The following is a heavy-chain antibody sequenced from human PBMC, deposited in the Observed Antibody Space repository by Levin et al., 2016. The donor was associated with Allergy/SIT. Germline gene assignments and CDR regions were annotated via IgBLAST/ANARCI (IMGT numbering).Heavy chain of an antibody. CDR3: ARDVQWLVFRPYYFDS. J-gene: IGHJ4*02. V-gene: IGHV1-18*01. CDR2: ISVYNGHT. Sequence: WVRQAPGQGLEWMGWISVYNGHTHYAQKFQDRVTMTTDKVTRTTHMSLKSLASNDTAVYFCARDVQWLVFRPYYFDSWGQGTLVTVSS. D-gene: IGHD6-19*01.